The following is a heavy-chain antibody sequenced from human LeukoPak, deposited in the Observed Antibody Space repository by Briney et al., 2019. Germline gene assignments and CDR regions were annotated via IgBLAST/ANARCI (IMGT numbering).Heavy chain of an antibody. CDR2: INAGNGNT. CDR1: GYTFTSYA. D-gene: IGHD5-18*01. Sequence: GASVKVSCKASGYTFTSYAMHWVRQAPGQRLEWMGWINAGNGNTKYSQKFQGRVTITRDTSASTAYMELSSLRSEDTAEYYCATTAMVTPLDYYYYYGMDVWGQGTTVTVSS. V-gene: IGHV1-3*01. J-gene: IGHJ6*02. CDR3: ATTAMVTPLDYYYYYGMDV.